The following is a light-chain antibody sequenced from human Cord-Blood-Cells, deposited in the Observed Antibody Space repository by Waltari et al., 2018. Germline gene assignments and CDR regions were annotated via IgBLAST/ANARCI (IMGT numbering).Light chain of an antibody. J-gene: IGKJ4*01. V-gene: IGKV3-20*01. CDR2: GAS. CDR1: QSVSSSY. Sequence: EIGLTQSPGTLSLSPGARATLSCRASQSVSSSYLAWHQQKPGQAPRLLIYGASSRATGIPDRFSGSGSGTDFNLTISRLEPEDFAVYYCQQYGSSPPLTFGGGTKVEIK. CDR3: QQYGSSPPLT.